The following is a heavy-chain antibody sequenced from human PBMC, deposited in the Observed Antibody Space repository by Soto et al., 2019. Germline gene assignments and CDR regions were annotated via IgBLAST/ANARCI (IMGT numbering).Heavy chain of an antibody. V-gene: IGHV4-34*01. CDR3: ARLANGRIAVVKANWFDP. J-gene: IGHJ5*02. CDR2: INHSGST. Sequence: PSETLSLTCAVYGGSFSGYYWSWIRQPPGKGLEWIGEINHSGSTNYNPSLKSRVTISVDTSKNQFSLKLSSVTAADTAVYYCARLANGRIAVVKANWFDPWGQGTLVTVSS. D-gene: IGHD6-19*01. CDR1: GGSFSGYY.